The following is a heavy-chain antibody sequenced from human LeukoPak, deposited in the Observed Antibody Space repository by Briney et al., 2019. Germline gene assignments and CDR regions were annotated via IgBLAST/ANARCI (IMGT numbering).Heavy chain of an antibody. CDR3: ARDVGTTGWHTFDY. V-gene: IGHV6-1*01. J-gene: IGHJ4*02. CDR2: TYYRSKWYN. CDR1: GDSVSSNNGA. D-gene: IGHD3-9*01. Sequence: SQTLSLTCAISGDSVSSNNGAWNWIRQSPSRGLEWLGRTYYRSKWYNDYAGSLISRITISPDTSKNQFSLQLYSVSPEDTAVYYCARDVGTTGWHTFDYWGQGTLVTVSS.